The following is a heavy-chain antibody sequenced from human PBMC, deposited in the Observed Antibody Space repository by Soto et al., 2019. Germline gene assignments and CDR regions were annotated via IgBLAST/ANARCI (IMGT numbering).Heavy chain of an antibody. J-gene: IGHJ5*02. CDR2: INHSGST. CDR1: GGSFSGYY. CDR3: ARGPLRSMEGNWLDP. V-gene: IGHV4-34*01. D-gene: IGHD3-10*01. Sequence: SETLSLTCAVYGGSFSGYYWSWIRQPPGKGLEWIGEINHSGSTNYNPSLKSRVTISVDTSKNQFSLKLSSVTAADTAVYYCARGPLRSMEGNWLDPWGQGTLVTVSS.